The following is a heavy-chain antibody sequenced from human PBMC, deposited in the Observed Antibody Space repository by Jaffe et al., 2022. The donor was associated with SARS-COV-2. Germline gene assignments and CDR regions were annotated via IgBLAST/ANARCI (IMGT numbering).Heavy chain of an antibody. J-gene: IGHJ4*02. CDR3: AVDSSASFGWDS. V-gene: IGHV3-7*01. CDR1: GFTFARYW. CDR2: INEDGSRK. Sequence: EVQLAESGGGLVQPGGSRRLSCVASGFTFARYWVSWVRQAPGKGLEWVANINEDGSRKHFVDSVRGRFTISRDNAKKSVYLQINSLRAEDTAVYYCAVDSSASFGWDSWGQGTLVTVSS. D-gene: IGHD6-19*01.